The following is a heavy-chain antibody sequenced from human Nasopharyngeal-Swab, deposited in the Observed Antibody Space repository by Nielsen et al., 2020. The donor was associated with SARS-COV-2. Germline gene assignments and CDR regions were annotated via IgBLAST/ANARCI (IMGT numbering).Heavy chain of an antibody. D-gene: IGHD5-12*01. CDR3: ARGFIVATIFHYYYYMDV. Sequence: ASVKVSCKASGYTFTSYDINWVRQATGQGLEWMGWMNPNSGNTGYAQKFQGRVTMTRSTSISTAYMELSSLRSEDTAVYYCARGFIVATIFHYYYYMDVWGKGTTVTVSS. V-gene: IGHV1-8*01. CDR2: MNPNSGNT. CDR1: GYTFTSYD. J-gene: IGHJ6*03.